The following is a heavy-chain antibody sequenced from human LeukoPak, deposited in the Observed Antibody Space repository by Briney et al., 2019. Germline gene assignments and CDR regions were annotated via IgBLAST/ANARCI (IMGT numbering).Heavy chain of an antibody. CDR2: ISWNSGSI. Sequence: GGSLRLSCAASGFTFDDYAMHWVRQAPGKGLEWVSGISWNSGSIGYADSVKGRFTISRDNAKNSLYLQMNSLRAEDMALYYCAKDTGMIPEAFDIWGQGTMVTVSS. D-gene: IGHD3-16*01. CDR3: AKDTGMIPEAFDI. J-gene: IGHJ3*02. CDR1: GFTFDDYA. V-gene: IGHV3-9*03.